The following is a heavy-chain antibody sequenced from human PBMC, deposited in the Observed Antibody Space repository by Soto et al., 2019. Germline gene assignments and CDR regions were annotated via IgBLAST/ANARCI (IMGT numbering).Heavy chain of an antibody. CDR2: IYSGGST. CDR3: AKVGPPVVVVALFDY. CDR1: GFTVSSNY. D-gene: IGHD2-15*01. Sequence: GSLRLSCAASGFTVSSNYMSWVRQAPGKGLEWVSVIYSGGSTYYADSVKGRFTISRDNSKNTLYLQMNSLRAEDTAVYYCAKVGPPVVVVALFDYWGQGTLVTV. J-gene: IGHJ4*02. V-gene: IGHV3-53*01.